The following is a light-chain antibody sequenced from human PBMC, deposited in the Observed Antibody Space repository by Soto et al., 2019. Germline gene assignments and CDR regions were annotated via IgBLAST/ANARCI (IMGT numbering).Light chain of an antibody. CDR3: CTYTISSTWV. J-gene: IGLJ3*02. CDR1: SSDIGSYHL. Sequence: QSVLTQPASVSGSPRQSITISCTGTSSDIGSYHLVSWYQQHPGKAPKLIIYEGSKRPSGVSNRFSGSKSGNTASLTISGLQAEDEADYYCCTYTISSTWVFGGGTKLTVL. CDR2: EGS. V-gene: IGLV2-14*02.